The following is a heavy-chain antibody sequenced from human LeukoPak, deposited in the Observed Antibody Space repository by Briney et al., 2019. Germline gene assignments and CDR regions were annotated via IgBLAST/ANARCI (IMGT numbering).Heavy chain of an antibody. CDR3: AKGAGPLAAAGRATDS. CDR2: ISGSGGST. CDR1: GFAFSRYA. Sequence: GESLRLSCAASGFAFSRYAMSWVRQAPGKGLEWLSAISGSGGSTYYADSVKGRFTVSRDNSKNTLYLQINTLRAEDAAVYYCAKGAGPLAAAGRATDSWGQGTLVIVSS. J-gene: IGHJ4*02. D-gene: IGHD6-13*01. V-gene: IGHV3-23*01.